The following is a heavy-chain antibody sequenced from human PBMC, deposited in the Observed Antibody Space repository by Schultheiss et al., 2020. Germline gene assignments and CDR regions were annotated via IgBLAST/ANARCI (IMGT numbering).Heavy chain of an antibody. CDR2: IYWDDDK. D-gene: IGHD4-17*01. Sequence: SGPTRVKPTQTLTLTCTFSGFSLSTSGVGVGWIRQPPGKALEWLALIYWDDDKRYSPSLKSRLTITKDTSKNQVVLTMTNMDPVDTATYYCAHVPLHDYGDSFYYSGMDVWGQGTTVTVSS. CDR3: AHVPLHDYGDSFYYSGMDV. V-gene: IGHV2-5*02. CDR1: GFSLSTSGVG. J-gene: IGHJ6*02.